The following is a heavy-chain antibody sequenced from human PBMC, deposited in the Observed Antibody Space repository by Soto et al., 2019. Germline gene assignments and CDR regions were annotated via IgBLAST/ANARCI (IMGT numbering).Heavy chain of an antibody. Sequence: PSETLSLTCGVSGYSISSAYYWGWIRQPPGKGLEWIGSIYQSGSTYYNPSLKSRVTILVNTSKNQFSLKLSSVTAADTAVYYCAGMSYYSYYFDYWGQGTLVTVSS. CDR2: IYQSGST. V-gene: IGHV4-38-2*01. CDR3: AGMSYYSYYFDY. D-gene: IGHD3-10*01. J-gene: IGHJ4*02. CDR1: GYSISSAYY.